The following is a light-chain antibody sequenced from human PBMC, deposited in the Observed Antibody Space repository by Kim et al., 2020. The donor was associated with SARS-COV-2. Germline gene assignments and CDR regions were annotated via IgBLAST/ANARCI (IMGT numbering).Light chain of an antibody. V-gene: IGKV3-20*01. CDR2: DAS. J-gene: IGKJ4*01. CDR3: QQYGGSPLT. Sequence: SPGERATLSCRASQGVISSDLAWYQQRPGQAPRLLIYDASSRATGIPDRFSGSGSGTDFTLTISGLETEDFAVYYCQQYGGSPLTFGGGTKVDIK. CDR1: QGVISSD.